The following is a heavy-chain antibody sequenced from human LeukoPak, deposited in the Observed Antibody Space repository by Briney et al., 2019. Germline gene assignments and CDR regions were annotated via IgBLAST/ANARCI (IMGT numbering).Heavy chain of an antibody. CDR2: IYHSGST. D-gene: IGHD4-23*01. Sequence: SETLSLTCTVSGGSISSGGYYWSWIRQPPGKGLEWIGYIYHSGSTYYNPSLKSRVTISVDRSKNQFSLKLSSVTAADTAVYYCARRWNYYYYMDVWGKGTTVTVSS. J-gene: IGHJ6*03. CDR3: ARRWNYYYYMDV. CDR1: GGSISSGGYY. V-gene: IGHV4-30-2*01.